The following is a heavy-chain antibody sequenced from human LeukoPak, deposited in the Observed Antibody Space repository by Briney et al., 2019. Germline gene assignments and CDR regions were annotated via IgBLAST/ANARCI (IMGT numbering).Heavy chain of an antibody. D-gene: IGHD6-13*01. CDR2: ISYSGST. CDR1: GGSISSYY. Sequence: ASETLSLTCTVSGGSISSYYWSWIRQPPGKGLEWIGYISYSGSTNYNPSLMSRVTISVDTSKNQFSLKLSSVTAADTAVYYCAGQGVAAAGTSRFDYWGQGTLVTVSS. V-gene: IGHV4-59*08. CDR3: AGQGVAAAGTSRFDY. J-gene: IGHJ4*02.